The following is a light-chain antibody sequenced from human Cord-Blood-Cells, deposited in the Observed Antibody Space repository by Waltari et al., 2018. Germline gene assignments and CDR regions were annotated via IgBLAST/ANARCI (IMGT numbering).Light chain of an antibody. CDR1: QSVSSSY. CDR2: GAS. V-gene: IGKV3-20*01. J-gene: IGKJ1*01. CDR3: QQYGSSPRT. Sequence: EIVLTQSPGTLSLYPGERATLSCRASQSVSSSYLAWYQQKPGQAPRLLIYGASSRATGIPDRFSCSGSGTDFTLTISRLEPEDFAVYYCQQYGSSPRTFGQGTKVEIK.